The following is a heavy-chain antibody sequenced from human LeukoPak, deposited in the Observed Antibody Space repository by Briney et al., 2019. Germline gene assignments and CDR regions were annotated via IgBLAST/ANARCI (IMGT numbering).Heavy chain of an antibody. D-gene: IGHD6-13*01. V-gene: IGHV1-69*01. CDR3: AGIAAARSFDY. J-gene: IGHJ4*02. Sequence: ASVKVSCKASGGTFSSYAISWVRQAPGQGLEWMGGIIPIFGTANYAQKFQGRVTITADESTSTAYMELSSLRSEDTAVYYCAGIAAARSFDYWGQGTLVTVSS. CDR2: IIPIFGTA. CDR1: GGTFSSYA.